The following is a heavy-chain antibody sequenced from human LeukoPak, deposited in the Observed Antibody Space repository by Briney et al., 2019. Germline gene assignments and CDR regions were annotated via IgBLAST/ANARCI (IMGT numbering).Heavy chain of an antibody. J-gene: IGHJ4*02. CDR1: GYMFNIYG. CDR2: TSVNNGDT. CDR3: VRDQYDD. Sequence: ASVKVSFKASGYMFNIYGISWVRQAPGQGLEWMAWTSVNNGDTKYGQKFQGRVTVTTDTSTSTVYLELRRLRPDDTAVYYCVRDQYDDWGQGTLVTVSS. V-gene: IGHV1-18*01.